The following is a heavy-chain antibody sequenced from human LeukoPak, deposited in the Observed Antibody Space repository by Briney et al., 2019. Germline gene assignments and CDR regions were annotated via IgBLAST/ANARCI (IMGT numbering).Heavy chain of an antibody. V-gene: IGHV3-48*03. CDR2: ISSSGSTI. Sequence: GGSLRLSCAASGFTFSSYEMNWVRQAPGKGLEWVSYISSSGSTIYYADSVKGRFTISRDNAKNSLYLQMNSLRAEDTSVYYCAELGITMIGGVWGKGTTVTVSS. CDR1: GFTFSSYE. J-gene: IGHJ6*04. CDR3: AELGITMIGGV. D-gene: IGHD3-10*02.